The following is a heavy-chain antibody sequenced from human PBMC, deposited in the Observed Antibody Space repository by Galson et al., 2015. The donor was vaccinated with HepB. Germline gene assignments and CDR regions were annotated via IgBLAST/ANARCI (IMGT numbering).Heavy chain of an antibody. Sequence: ETLSLTCTVSGGSISSSSYYWGWIRQPPGKGLEWIGSIYYSGSTYYNPSLKSRVTISVDTSKNQFSLKLSSVTAADTAVYYCARQMKMTTVTTPIDYWGQGTLVTVSS. J-gene: IGHJ4*02. D-gene: IGHD4-17*01. V-gene: IGHV4-39*01. CDR3: ARQMKMTTVTTPIDY. CDR1: GGSISSSSYY. CDR2: IYYSGST.